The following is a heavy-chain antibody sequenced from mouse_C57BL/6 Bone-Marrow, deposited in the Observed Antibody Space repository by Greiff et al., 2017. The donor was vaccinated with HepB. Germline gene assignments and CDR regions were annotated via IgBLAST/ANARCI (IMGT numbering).Heavy chain of an antibody. J-gene: IGHJ4*01. CDR1: GFTFSDYG. CDR2: ISNLAYSI. V-gene: IGHV5-15*01. Sequence: EVKLMESGGGLVQPGGSLKLSCAASGFTFSDYGMAWVRQAPRKGPEWVAFISNLAYSIYYADTVTGRFTISRENANNTLYLEMSSLRSEDTAMYYCARHPLMDYWGQGTSVTVSS. CDR3: ARHPLMDY.